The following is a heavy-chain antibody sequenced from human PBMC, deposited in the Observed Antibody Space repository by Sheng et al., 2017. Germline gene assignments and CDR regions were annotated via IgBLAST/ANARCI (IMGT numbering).Heavy chain of an antibody. Sequence: QVQLQESGPGLVKPSETLSLTCTVSGGSISSYYWSWIRQPPGKGLEWIGYIYYSGSTNYNPSLKSRVTISVDTSKNQFSLKLSSVTTADTAVYYCARVWVDSSGYWPQYDAFDIWGQGTMVTVSS. J-gene: IGHJ3*02. CDR3: ARVWVDSSGYWPQYDAFDI. V-gene: IGHV4-59*01. D-gene: IGHD3-22*01. CDR1: GGSISSYY. CDR2: IYYSGST.